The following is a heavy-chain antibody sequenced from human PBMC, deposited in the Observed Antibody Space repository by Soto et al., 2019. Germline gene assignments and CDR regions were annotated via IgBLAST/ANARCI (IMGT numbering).Heavy chain of an antibody. CDR2: ISGSGGST. CDR1: GFTFSSYA. D-gene: IGHD3-16*02. V-gene: IGHV3-23*01. CDR3: AKDLNDYVWGSYRSHDGGYYFYY. J-gene: IGHJ4*02. Sequence: GGSLRLSCAASGFTFSSYAMSWVRQAPGKGLEWVSAISGSGGSTYYADSVKGRFTISRDNSKNTLYLQMNSLRAEDTAVYYCAKDLNDYVWGSYRSHDGGYYFYYWGQGTLVTVSS.